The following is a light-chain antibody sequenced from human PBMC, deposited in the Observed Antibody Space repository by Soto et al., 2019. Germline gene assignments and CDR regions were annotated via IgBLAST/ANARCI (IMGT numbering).Light chain of an antibody. V-gene: IGKV3-15*01. Sequence: EVVMTQSPATLSVSPGERVTLSCRASQSINAHLAWYQQKPGQAPRLLIHGASTRATGIPARFSGSGFGTEFMLAISSLQSEAFAVYYCQQYNTWLWTFGQGTKVEIQ. CDR2: GAS. CDR1: QSINAH. CDR3: QQYNTWLWT. J-gene: IGKJ1*01.